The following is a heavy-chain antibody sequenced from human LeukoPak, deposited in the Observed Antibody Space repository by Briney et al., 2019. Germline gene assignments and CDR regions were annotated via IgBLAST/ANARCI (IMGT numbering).Heavy chain of an antibody. CDR2: VYYSGRT. J-gene: IGHJ4*02. CDR3: ARHAYCGGDCYRTDPLYLDC. CDR1: GGSISNSTHS. Sequence: SETLSLTCTVSGGSISNSTHSWGWIRQPPGKGLEWIGSVYYSGRTYYNPSLKSRVTISVDTSKDQFSLKLSSVTAADTAVYYCARHAYCGGDCYRTDPLYLDCWGQGTLVTISS. V-gene: IGHV4-39*01. D-gene: IGHD2-21*02.